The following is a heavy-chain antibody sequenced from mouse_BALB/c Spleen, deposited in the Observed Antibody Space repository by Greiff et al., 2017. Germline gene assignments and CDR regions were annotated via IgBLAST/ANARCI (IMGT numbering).Heavy chain of an antibody. CDR2: IYPYNGGT. J-gene: IGHJ2*01. CDR1: GYTFTDYT. CDR3: ERNPITTVDYFDY. V-gene: IGHV1S29*02. D-gene: IGHD1-1*01. Sequence: EVQLQESGPELVKPGASVKISCKASGYTFTDYTMHWVKQSHGKSLAWIGYIYPYNGGTGYNQKFKSKATLTVDNSSSTAYMELRSLTSEDSAVYYCERNPITTVDYFDYWGQGTTLTVSS.